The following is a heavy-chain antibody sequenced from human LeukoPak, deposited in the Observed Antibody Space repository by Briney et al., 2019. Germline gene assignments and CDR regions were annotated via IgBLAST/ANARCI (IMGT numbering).Heavy chain of an antibody. CDR1: GYTFTSNG. D-gene: IGHD4-17*01. CDR2: ISAYNGNT. V-gene: IGHV1-18*01. J-gene: IGHJ4*02. Sequence: ASVKVSCKASGYTFTSNGISWVRQAPGQGLEWMGWISAYNGNTNYAQKLQGRVTMTTDTSTSTAYMELRSLRSDDTAVYYCARAYPAASTVTTGDYWGQGTLVTVSS. CDR3: ARAYPAASTVTTGDY.